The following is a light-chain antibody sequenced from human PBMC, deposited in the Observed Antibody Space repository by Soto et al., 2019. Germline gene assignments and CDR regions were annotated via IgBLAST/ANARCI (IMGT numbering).Light chain of an antibody. CDR3: SSYTSSSTPWV. V-gene: IGLV2-14*01. CDR1: SSDVGGYNY. Sequence: QSALTQPASVSGSPGQSITISCTGTSSDVGGYNYVPWYQQHPGKAPKLIIYDVSNRPSGVSNRFSGSKSGNTASLTISGLQAEDEADYYCSSYTSSSTPWVFGGGTKLTVL. CDR2: DVS. J-gene: IGLJ3*02.